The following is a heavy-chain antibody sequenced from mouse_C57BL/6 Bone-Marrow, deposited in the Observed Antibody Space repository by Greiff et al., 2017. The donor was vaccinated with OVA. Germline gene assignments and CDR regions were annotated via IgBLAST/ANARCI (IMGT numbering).Heavy chain of an antibody. CDR3: ARRHYDYDLDY. CDR1: GFTFSDYG. J-gene: IGHJ2*01. V-gene: IGHV5-17*01. D-gene: IGHD2-4*01. Sequence: EVQLQESGGGLVKPGGSLKLSCAASGFTFSDYGMHWVRQAPEKGLEWVAYISSGSSTIYYADTVKGRFTISRDNAKNTLFLQMTTLRSEDTAMYYCARRHYDYDLDYWGQGTTLTVSS. CDR2: ISSGSSTI.